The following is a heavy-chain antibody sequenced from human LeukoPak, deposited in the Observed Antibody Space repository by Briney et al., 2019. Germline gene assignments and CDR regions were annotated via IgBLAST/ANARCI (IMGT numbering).Heavy chain of an antibody. CDR3: AKNNLVTRGSGRRKPDLLYYGMDV. CDR1: GFTFDDYA. CDR2: ISGDGGST. V-gene: IGHV3-43*02. D-gene: IGHD6-19*01. Sequence: PGGSLRLSCAASGFTFDDYAMHWVRQAPGKGLEWVSLISGDGGSTYYADSVKGRFTISRDNSKNSLYLQMNSLRTEDTALYYCAKNNLVTRGSGRRKPDLLYYGMDVWGQGTTVTVFS. J-gene: IGHJ6*02.